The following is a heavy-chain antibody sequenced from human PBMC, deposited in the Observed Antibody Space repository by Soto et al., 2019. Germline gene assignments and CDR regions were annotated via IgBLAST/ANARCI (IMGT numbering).Heavy chain of an antibody. Sequence: PGESLKISCKGSGYNFDTYWVTWVRQLPGKGLEWMGRIDPADSKTKYSPSLEGHITISVDKSIQTTYLHWSSLKASDTAMYYCARRIAAAGGYYYYSFDVWGQGTAVTVSS. CDR1: GYNFDTYW. CDR3: ARRIAAAGGYYYYSFDV. D-gene: IGHD6-25*01. CDR2: IDPADSKT. V-gene: IGHV5-10-1*01. J-gene: IGHJ6*02.